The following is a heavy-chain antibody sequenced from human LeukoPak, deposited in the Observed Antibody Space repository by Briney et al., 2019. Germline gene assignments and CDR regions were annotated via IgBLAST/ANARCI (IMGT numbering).Heavy chain of an antibody. V-gene: IGHV3-7*01. CDR2: IKQDGSDK. J-gene: IGHJ4*02. D-gene: IGHD1-7*01. CDR1: GFTFSSYW. CDR3: AKEKTTGTYYVDY. Sequence: GGSLRLSCAACGFTFSSYWMSWVRRAPGKGLEWVANIKQDGSDKYYVDSVKGRLTISRDNAKNSVYLQMNSLRAEDTAVYYCAKEKTTGTYYVDYWGQGTLVTVSS.